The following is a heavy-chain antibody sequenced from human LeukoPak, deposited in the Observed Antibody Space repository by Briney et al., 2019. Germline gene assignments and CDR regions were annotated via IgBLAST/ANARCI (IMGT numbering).Heavy chain of an antibody. Sequence: GGSLRLSCAASGFTFHHYAIHWVRQVPGKGVEWVSGISWNSAYIGYADSVKGRFTISRDNAKNSVYLQMNSLRAEDTALYYCAKDKAPLYSGYDWDLDFWGQGTMVTVSS. CDR3: AKDKAPLYSGYDWDLDF. V-gene: IGHV3-9*01. D-gene: IGHD5-12*01. CDR2: ISWNSAYI. CDR1: GFTFHHYA. J-gene: IGHJ4*02.